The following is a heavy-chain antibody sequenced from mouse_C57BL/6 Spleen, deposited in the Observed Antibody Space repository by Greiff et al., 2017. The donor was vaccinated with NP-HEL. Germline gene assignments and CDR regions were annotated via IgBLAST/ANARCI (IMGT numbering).Heavy chain of an antibody. D-gene: IGHD2-4*01. CDR3: ASPFYYDYDGWYFDV. CDR1: GFTFSDYG. J-gene: IGHJ1*03. CDR2: ISSGSSTI. Sequence: EVQLVESGGGLVKPGGSLKLSCAASGFTFSDYGMHWVRQAPEKGLEWVAYISSGSSTIYYADTVKGRFTISRDNAKNTLFLQMTSLRSEDTAMYYCASPFYYDYDGWYFDVWGTGTTVTVSS. V-gene: IGHV5-17*01.